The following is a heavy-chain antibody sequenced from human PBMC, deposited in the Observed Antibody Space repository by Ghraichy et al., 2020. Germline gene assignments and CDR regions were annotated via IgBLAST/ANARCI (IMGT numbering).Heavy chain of an antibody. CDR1: GFTFSSYW. J-gene: IGHJ6*02. CDR3: ARKKGWAYGMDV. CDR2: TATDGSST. D-gene: IGHD3-16*01. V-gene: IGHV3-74*01. Sequence: LSLTCVVSGFTFSSYWMHWVRQAPGKGLMWISRTATDGSSTDYADSVKGRFTISRDNAKNTLYLEMNSLRVDDTGIYYCARKKGWAYGMDVWGQGTTVTVSS.